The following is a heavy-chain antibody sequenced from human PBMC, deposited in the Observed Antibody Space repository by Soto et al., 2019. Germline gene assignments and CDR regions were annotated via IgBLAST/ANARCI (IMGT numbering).Heavy chain of an antibody. Sequence: SETLSLTCTVSGGSISSYYWSWIRQPPGKGLEWIGYIYYSGSTNYNPSLKSRVTISVDTSKNQFSLKLSSVTAADTAVYYCARAGGYYYDSSGYYVNPYYYYGMDVWGQGTTVTVSS. J-gene: IGHJ6*02. CDR2: IYYSGST. CDR1: GGSISSYY. V-gene: IGHV4-59*01. CDR3: ARAGGYYYDSSGYYVNPYYYYGMDV. D-gene: IGHD3-22*01.